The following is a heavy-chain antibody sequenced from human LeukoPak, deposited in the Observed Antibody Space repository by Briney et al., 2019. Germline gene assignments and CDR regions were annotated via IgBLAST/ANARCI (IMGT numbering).Heavy chain of an antibody. V-gene: IGHV3-33*06. CDR2: IWYDGSNK. Sequence: GGSLRLSRAASGFTFSSYGMHWVRQAPGKGLEWVAVIWYDGSNKYYADSVKGRFTISRDNCKNTLYLQMNSLRAEDTAAYYCAKGGYSDKYYFNYWGQGTLVTVSS. J-gene: IGHJ4*02. CDR3: AKGGYSDKYYFNY. CDR1: GFTFSSYG. D-gene: IGHD3-22*01.